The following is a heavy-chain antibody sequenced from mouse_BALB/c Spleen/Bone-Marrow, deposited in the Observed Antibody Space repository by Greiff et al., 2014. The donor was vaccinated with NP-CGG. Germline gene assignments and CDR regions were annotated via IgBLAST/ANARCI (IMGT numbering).Heavy chain of an antibody. Sequence: EVKLVESGAELVKPGASVKLSYTASGFNIKDTYMHWVKQRPEQGLEWIGRIDPANGNTKYDPKFLGKATITADTSSNTAYLQLSSLTSEDTAVYYCAVYYYGSSLFAYWGHGTLVTVSA. CDR2: IDPANGNT. CDR1: GFNIKDTY. CDR3: AVYYYGSSLFAY. V-gene: IGHV14-3*02. J-gene: IGHJ3*01. D-gene: IGHD1-1*01.